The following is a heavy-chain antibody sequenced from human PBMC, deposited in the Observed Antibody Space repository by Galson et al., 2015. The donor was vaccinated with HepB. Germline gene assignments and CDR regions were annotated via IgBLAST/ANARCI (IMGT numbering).Heavy chain of an antibody. J-gene: IGHJ4*02. CDR2: IKSKTDGRTA. Sequence: SLRLSCAASGFTFSNAWMTWVRQAPGKGLEWVGRIKSKTDGRTADYAAPVKGRFTISRDDSKNTLYLQMNSLKTEDTAVYYCAWDHWGQGTLVTVSS. CDR1: GFTFSNAW. V-gene: IGHV3-15*01. CDR3: AWDH.